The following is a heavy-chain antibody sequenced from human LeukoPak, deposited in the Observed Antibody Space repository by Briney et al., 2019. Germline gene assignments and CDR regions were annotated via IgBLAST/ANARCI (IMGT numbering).Heavy chain of an antibody. D-gene: IGHD6-13*01. CDR3: ARDRGPGIAAAGNDAFDI. CDR1: GFTFSSYA. V-gene: IGHV3-23*01. Sequence: GGSLGLSCAASGFTFSSYAMSWVRQAPGKGLEWVSAISGSGGSTYYADSVKGRFTISRDNSKNTLYLQMNSLRAEDTAVYYCARDRGPGIAAAGNDAFDIWGQGTMVTVSS. CDR2: ISGSGGST. J-gene: IGHJ3*02.